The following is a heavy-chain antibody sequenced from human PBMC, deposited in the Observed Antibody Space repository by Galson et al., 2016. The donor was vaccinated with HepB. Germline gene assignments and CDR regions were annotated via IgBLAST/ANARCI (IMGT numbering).Heavy chain of an antibody. CDR3: TTARSYYNFDY. CDR2: IKSKTDGGTT. Sequence: SLRLSCAASGFTFSNAWMSWVRQAPGKGLEWVGRIKSKTDGGTTDYAAPVRGRFTISRDDSKNTLYLQMNSLKTEDTAVYYCTTARSYYNFDYWGQGTLVTVSS. CDR1: GFTFSNAW. D-gene: IGHD1-26*01. V-gene: IGHV3-15*01. J-gene: IGHJ4*02.